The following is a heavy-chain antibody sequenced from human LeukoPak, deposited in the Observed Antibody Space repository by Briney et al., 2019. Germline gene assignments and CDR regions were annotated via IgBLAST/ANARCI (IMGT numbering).Heavy chain of an antibody. J-gene: IGHJ4*03. CDR2: LYYSGST. CDR1: GFSFSNGW. Sequence: GSLRLSCAASGFSFSNGWMSWVRQAPGKGLEWIAYLYYSGSTNYHPSLKSRATMSIDTSKNQFSLNLGSVTAADTAVYYCARGEGERYYVNYFDYWGHGILVTVSS. V-gene: IGHV4-59*01. CDR3: ARGEGERYYVNYFDY. D-gene: IGHD1-26*01.